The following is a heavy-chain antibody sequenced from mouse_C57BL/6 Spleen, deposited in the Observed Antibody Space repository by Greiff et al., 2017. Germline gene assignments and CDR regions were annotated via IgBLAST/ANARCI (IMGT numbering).Heavy chain of an antibody. CDR1: GFNIKDYY. V-gene: IGHV14-1*01. CDR2: IDPEDGDT. CDR3: TTNYGSSYWYFDV. J-gene: IGHJ1*03. D-gene: IGHD1-1*01. Sequence: EVKLMESGAELVRPGASVKLSCTASGFNIKDYYMHWVKQRPEQGLEWIGRIDPEDGDTEYAPQFQGKATMTADTSSNTAYLQLSSVTSEDTAVYYCTTNYGSSYWYFDVWGTGTTVTVSS.